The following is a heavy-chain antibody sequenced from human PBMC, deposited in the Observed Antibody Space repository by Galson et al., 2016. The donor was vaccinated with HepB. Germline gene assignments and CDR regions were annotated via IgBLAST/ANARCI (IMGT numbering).Heavy chain of an antibody. D-gene: IGHD1-26*01. J-gene: IGHJ3*01. CDR3: ARFYRELPDAFDE. Sequence: SETLSLTCTVSGGSISNFYWNWIRQPPGQRLEWIGHINYSGTTNFNPSLKSRVTISVATSKNQFSLKLTSVTAADTAVYYCARFYRELPDAFDEWGQGTLVTVSS. CDR2: INYSGTT. V-gene: IGHV4-59*12. CDR1: GGSISNFY.